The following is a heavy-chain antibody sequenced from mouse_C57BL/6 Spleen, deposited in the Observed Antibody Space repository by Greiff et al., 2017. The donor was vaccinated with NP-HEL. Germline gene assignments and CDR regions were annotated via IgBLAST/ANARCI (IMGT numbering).Heavy chain of an antibody. J-gene: IGHJ3*01. D-gene: IGHD2-4*01. Sequence: VQLVESGGGLVQPGGSLKLSCAASGFTFSDYYMYWVRQTPEKRLEWVAYISNGGGSTYYPDTVKGRFTISRDNAKNTLYLQMSRLKSEDTAMYYCARQGITGEFAYWGQGTLVTVSA. CDR3: ARQGITGEFAY. CDR2: ISNGGGST. CDR1: GFTFSDYY. V-gene: IGHV5-12*01.